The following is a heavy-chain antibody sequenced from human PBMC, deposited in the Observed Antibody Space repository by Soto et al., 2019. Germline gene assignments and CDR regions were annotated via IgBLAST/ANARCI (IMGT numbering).Heavy chain of an antibody. Sequence: QVQLVESGGGVVQPGRSLRLSCAASGFTFSSYGMHWVRQAPGKGLEWVAVIWYDGSNKYYADSVKGRFTISRDNSKNTLDLQMNSLRAEDTAVYYCARDELRFLEWLLGIDYWGQGTLVTVSS. CDR2: IWYDGSNK. J-gene: IGHJ4*02. V-gene: IGHV3-33*01. D-gene: IGHD3-3*01. CDR1: GFTFSSYG. CDR3: ARDELRFLEWLLGIDY.